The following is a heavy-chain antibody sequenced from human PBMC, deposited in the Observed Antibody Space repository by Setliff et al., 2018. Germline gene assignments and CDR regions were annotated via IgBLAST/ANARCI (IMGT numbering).Heavy chain of an antibody. CDR3: ASGLNNRDSTPGDY. D-gene: IGHD2-21*02. J-gene: IGHJ4*02. CDR1: GDSITSGSVY. V-gene: IGHV4-39*07. Sequence: PSETLSLTCTVSGDSITSGSVYWSWIRQPPGKGLEWIGEINHSGSTNYNPSLKSRVTISVDTSKKQYSLNLNSVTAADTAVYYCASGLNNRDSTPGDYWGQGTLVTVSS. CDR2: INHSGST.